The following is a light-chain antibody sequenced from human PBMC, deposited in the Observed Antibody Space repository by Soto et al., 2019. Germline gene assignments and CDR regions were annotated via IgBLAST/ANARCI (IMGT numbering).Light chain of an antibody. Sequence: EIVMTQSPATLSVSPGERATLSCRASQSVSSNLAWYQQKPGQAPRLLIYGASTRATGIPARFSGSGSGTDFTLTISRLEPEDFEVYYCQQYHNSPITFGQGTRLEI. CDR1: QSVSSN. J-gene: IGKJ5*01. CDR2: GAS. V-gene: IGKV3-15*01. CDR3: QQYHNSPIT.